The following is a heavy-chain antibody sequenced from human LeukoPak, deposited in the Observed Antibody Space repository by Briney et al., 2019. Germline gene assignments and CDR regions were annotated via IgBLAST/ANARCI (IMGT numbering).Heavy chain of an antibody. V-gene: IGHV3-23*01. J-gene: IGHJ4*02. CDR2: ISGRGGST. D-gene: IGHD4-17*01. Sequence: GGSLRLSCAASGFTFSSYAINWVRQAPGKGLDWVSAISGRGGSTYYADSVKGRFTISRDNSKNTLYLQMNSLRAEDTAVYYCAKEGIYGDYEATFDYWGQGTLVTVSS. CDR3: AKEGIYGDYEATFDY. CDR1: GFTFSSYA.